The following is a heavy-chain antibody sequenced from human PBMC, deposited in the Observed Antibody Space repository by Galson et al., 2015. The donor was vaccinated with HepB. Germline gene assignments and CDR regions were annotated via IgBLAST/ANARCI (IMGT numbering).Heavy chain of an antibody. CDR3: AREGVGNWLPRYDY. V-gene: IGHV3-21*01. Sequence: SLRLSCAASGFTFSSYSMNWVRQAPGKGLEWVSSISSSSSYIYYADSVKGRFTISRDNSKNTLYLQMNSLRAEDTAVYYCAREGVGNWLPRYDYWGQGTLVTVSS. D-gene: IGHD1-20*01. CDR2: ISSSSSYI. CDR1: GFTFSSYS. J-gene: IGHJ4*02.